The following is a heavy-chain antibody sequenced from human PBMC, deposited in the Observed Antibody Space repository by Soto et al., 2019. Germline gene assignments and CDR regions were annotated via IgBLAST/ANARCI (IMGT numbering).Heavy chain of an antibody. V-gene: IGHV1-2*02. CDR3: ARNMDYYYGPGSGNGHGV. CDR1: GYTFTAYY. CDR2: INPKFGDT. D-gene: IGHD3-10*01. J-gene: IGHJ6*02. Sequence: QVQLVQSGAEVKEPGDSVRVSCEASGYTFTAYYIHWVRQAPGQGLGWMGWINPKFGDTTYAQDFQGRVTMTRDMSISTVYMALSRLTSDDTAIYYCARNMDYYYGPGSGNGHGVWGQGTTVTVFS.